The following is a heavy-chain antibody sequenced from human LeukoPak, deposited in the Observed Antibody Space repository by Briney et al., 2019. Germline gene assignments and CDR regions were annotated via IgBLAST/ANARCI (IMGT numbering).Heavy chain of an antibody. Sequence: ASVKVSCKASGYTLTSYDINWVRQATGQGLEWMGWMNPNSGNTGYAQKFQGRVTMTRNTSISTAYMELSSLRSEDTAVYYCAREQDIAAHDAFDIWGQGTMVTVSS. J-gene: IGHJ3*02. CDR3: AREQDIAAHDAFDI. CDR2: MNPNSGNT. V-gene: IGHV1-8*01. CDR1: GYTLTSYD. D-gene: IGHD6-13*01.